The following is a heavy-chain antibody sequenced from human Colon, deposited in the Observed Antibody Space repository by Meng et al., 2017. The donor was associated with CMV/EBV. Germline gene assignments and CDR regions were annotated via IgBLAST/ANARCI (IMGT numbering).Heavy chain of an antibody. J-gene: IGHJ4*02. CDR1: GASVNTDNYC. D-gene: IGHD3-10*01. V-gene: IGHV4-61*01. CDR2: VYYSGAT. Sequence: SETLSLTCTVSGASVNTDNYCWSWLLQPPGKGLEFIGYVYYSGATNYNPFVKSRVAITVDTSKNQFSLKLTSVTAADTAVYYCTRGNTALWDSDSWGQGTLVTVSS. CDR3: TRGNTALWDSDS.